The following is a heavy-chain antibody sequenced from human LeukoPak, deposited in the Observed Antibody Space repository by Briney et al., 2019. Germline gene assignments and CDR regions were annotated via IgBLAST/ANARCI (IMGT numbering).Heavy chain of an antibody. D-gene: IGHD6-19*01. J-gene: IGHJ4*02. CDR3: ATIAVAGKNDY. Sequence: PSETLSLTCAVSGYSINSGYCWGWIRQPPGKGLEWIRSIYHSGSTNYNPSLKSRVTISVDTSKNQFSLKLSSVTAADTAVYYCATIAVAGKNDYWGQGTLVTVSS. V-gene: IGHV4-38-2*01. CDR2: IYHSGST. CDR1: GYSINSGYC.